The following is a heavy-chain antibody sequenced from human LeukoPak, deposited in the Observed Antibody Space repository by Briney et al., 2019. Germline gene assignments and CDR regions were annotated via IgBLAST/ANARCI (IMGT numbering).Heavy chain of an antibody. CDR1: GGSIGTYY. V-gene: IGHV4-59*01. Sequence: SETLSLTCTVSGGSIGTYYWTWIRQSPGKGLEWIGYIYYSGSTDYSPSLKSRVTISVDTSKNQFTLKLTSVTAADTAVYYCARDRESNGLDSWGQGILVTVSS. CDR2: IYYSGST. D-gene: IGHD2-8*01. CDR3: ARDRESNGLDS. J-gene: IGHJ4*02.